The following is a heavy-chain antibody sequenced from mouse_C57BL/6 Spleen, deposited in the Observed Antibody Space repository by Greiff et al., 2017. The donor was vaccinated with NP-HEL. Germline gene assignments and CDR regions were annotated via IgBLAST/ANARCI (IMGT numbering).Heavy chain of an antibody. D-gene: IGHD1-1*01. CDR1: GFNIKDDY. J-gene: IGHJ4*01. Sequence: VQLQQSGAELVRPGASVKLSCTASGFNIKDDYMPWVKQRPEQGLEWIGWIDPVNGDTEYASKFQGKAPRTADTSSNTAYFQLSSLTSEDTPVYYGTTFGRYLTVAMDYWVQGTSVTVSS. V-gene: IGHV14-4*01. CDR3: TTFGRYLTVAMDY. CDR2: IDPVNGDT.